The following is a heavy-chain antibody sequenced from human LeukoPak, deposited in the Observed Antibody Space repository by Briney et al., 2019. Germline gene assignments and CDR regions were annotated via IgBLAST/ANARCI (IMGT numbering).Heavy chain of an antibody. CDR3: ARQVAGSSGSGLDNWFDP. D-gene: IGHD3-22*01. J-gene: IGHJ5*02. CDR2: IYYSGST. CDR1: GGSISSYH. V-gene: IGHV4-59*01. Sequence: SETLSLTCTVSGGSISSYHWSWIRQPPGKGLEWIGYIYYSGSTNYNPSLKSRVTISVDTSKNQFSLKLSSVTAADTAVYYCARQVAGSSGSGLDNWFDPWGQGTLVTVSS.